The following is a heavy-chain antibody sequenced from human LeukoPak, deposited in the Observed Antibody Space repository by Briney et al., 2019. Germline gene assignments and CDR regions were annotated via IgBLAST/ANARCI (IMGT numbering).Heavy chain of an antibody. CDR3: AGSYGDYEFYFDY. CDR1: GFTVSSNY. J-gene: IGHJ4*01. V-gene: IGHV3-53*01. D-gene: IGHD4-17*01. Sequence: GGSLRLSCAASGFTVSSNYMSWVRQAPGKGLEWVSVIYSGGSTYYADSVKGRFTISRDNAKNSLYLQMNSLRAEDTAVYYCAGSYGDYEFYFDYWGQGTLVTVSS. CDR2: IYSGGST.